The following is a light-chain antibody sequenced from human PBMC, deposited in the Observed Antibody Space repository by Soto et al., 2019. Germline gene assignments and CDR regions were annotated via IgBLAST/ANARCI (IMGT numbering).Light chain of an antibody. CDR2: GAS. CDR1: ESISRDY. J-gene: IGKJ2*01. V-gene: IGKV3-20*01. Sequence: EIVLTQSPGTLSLSPGQRATLSCRAIESISRDYLAWYQQRLGQAPRLLIYGASSGATGIPDRFSGSGSGTDFTLTISRLEPEDFAIYYCQQYGGVPYTFGQGTK. CDR3: QQYGGVPYT.